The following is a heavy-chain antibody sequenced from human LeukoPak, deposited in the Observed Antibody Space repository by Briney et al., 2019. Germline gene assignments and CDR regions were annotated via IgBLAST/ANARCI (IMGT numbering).Heavy chain of an antibody. CDR3: ARSVRAVFDI. CDR2: IKTDGSIT. J-gene: IGHJ3*02. Sequence: GGSLRLSCAASGFRFNGYAMNWVRQVPGKGPVWVSRIKTDGSITDYADSVKGRFTISRDNAKNSLYLQMNSLRAADTAIYYCARSVRAVFDIWGQGTMVTVSS. CDR1: GFRFNGYA. D-gene: IGHD1-26*01. V-gene: IGHV3-74*01.